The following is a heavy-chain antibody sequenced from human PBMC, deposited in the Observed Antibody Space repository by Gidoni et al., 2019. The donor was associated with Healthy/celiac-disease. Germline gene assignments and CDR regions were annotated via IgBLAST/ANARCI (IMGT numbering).Heavy chain of an antibody. CDR2: ISWNSGSI. V-gene: IGHV3-9*01. Sequence: EVQLVESGGGLVQPGRSLRLSCAASGFTFDDYAMHWVRQAPGKGLEWVSGISWNSGSIGYADSLKGRFTISRDNAKNSLYLQMNSLRAEDTALYYCAKDKGSSGWYYFDYWGQGTLVTVSS. D-gene: IGHD6-19*01. CDR3: AKDKGSSGWYYFDY. CDR1: GFTFDDYA. J-gene: IGHJ4*02.